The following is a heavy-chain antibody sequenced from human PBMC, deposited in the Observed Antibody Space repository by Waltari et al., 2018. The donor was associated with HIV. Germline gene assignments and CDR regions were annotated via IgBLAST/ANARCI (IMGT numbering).Heavy chain of an antibody. J-gene: IGHJ4*02. CDR2: INPSSGGT. V-gene: IGHV1-2*02. CDR3: VRDRALDWTSDFHY. Sequence: QVQLMQSGAELKKPGASVEVSCEASGYSFTGYYIHWVRQAPGQGREWMGWINPSSGGTKYAQRFQGRVTVTRDTSINTVYMERRRLRSDDTAVYYCVRDRALDWTSDFHYWGQGTLVTVSS. CDR1: GYSFTGYY. D-gene: IGHD3-3*01.